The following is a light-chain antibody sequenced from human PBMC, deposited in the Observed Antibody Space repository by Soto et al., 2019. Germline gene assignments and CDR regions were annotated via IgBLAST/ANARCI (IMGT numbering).Light chain of an antibody. V-gene: IGKV3-11*01. CDR2: DAS. J-gene: IGKJ3*01. CDR3: QQRGNWPPT. CDR1: QSVSSY. Sequence: EIVLTQSPATLSLSPGERVTVSCRASQSVSSYLAWYQQRPGQAPRLLIYDASNRATGIPARISGSGSGTDLTLTISSQETDDFAVYYCQQRGNWPPTFGPGTKVDIK.